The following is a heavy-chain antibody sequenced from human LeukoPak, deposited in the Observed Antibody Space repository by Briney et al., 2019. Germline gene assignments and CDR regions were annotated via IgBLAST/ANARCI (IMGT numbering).Heavy chain of an antibody. CDR3: ARGQTSGSFIIDY. D-gene: IGHD3-10*01. J-gene: IGHJ4*02. Sequence: QSGGSLRLSCAASGFTFSSYAMNWVRQAPGKALEWLSSTNSGSDSIHYADSVEGRFIISRDNVKNLLHLQMNNLRAEDTAMYYCARGQTSGSFIIDYWGQGTLVTVSS. CDR1: GFTFSSYA. V-gene: IGHV3-48*01. CDR2: TNSGSDSI.